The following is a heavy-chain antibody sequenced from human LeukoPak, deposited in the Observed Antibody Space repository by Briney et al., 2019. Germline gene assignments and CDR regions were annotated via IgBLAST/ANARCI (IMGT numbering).Heavy chain of an antibody. V-gene: IGHV3-7*04. CDR2: TKQDGSEK. D-gene: IGHD2-21*02. CDR3: AREASTGIGDYYLYNMDV. J-gene: IGHJ6*04. Sequence: GGSLRLSRAASGFSLSSYWMSCVRQAPGKGLEWVANTKQDGSEKHYADSVKGRFTISRDNAKNSLYLQMNSLRAEDTAVYYCAREASTGIGDYYLYNMDVWGGGTTVTVPS. CDR1: GFSLSSYW.